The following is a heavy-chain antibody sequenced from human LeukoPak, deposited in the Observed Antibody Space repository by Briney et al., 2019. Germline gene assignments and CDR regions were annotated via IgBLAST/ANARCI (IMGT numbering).Heavy chain of an antibody. CDR1: GFTFSSYA. J-gene: IGHJ4*02. D-gene: IGHD2-2*01. CDR3: ARGVVVPKRGLDY. CDR2: ISYDGSNK. Sequence: GGSLRLSFAASGFTFSSYAMHWVRQAPGKGLEWVAVISYDGSNKYYADSVKGRFTISRDNSKNTLYLQMNSLRAEDTAVYYCARGVVVPKRGLDYWGQGTLVTVSS. V-gene: IGHV3-30-3*01.